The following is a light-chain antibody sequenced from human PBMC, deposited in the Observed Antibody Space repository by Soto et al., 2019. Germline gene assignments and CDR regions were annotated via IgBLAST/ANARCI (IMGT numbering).Light chain of an antibody. CDR2: AAT. CDR3: QQGYTTPGS. CDR1: QSISTH. Sequence: DIQMTQSPSSLSASVGDRVTIACRASQSISTHLNWYQQKPGNAPKLLIHAATSLRSGVPARFSGSGSGTDFTLTISSLQPEDFATYFCQQGYTTPGSFGQGTKVEIK. J-gene: IGKJ1*01. V-gene: IGKV1-39*01.